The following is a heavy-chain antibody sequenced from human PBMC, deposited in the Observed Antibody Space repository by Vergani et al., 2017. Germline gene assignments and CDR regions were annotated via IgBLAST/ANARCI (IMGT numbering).Heavy chain of an antibody. J-gene: IGHJ4*02. CDR3: AGPQGTSAYYYGGFDY. CDR1: GFTFTAHG. D-gene: IGHD3-22*01. V-gene: IGHV3-21*04. Sequence: EVQLLESGGGSAQPGESLRLSCVASGFTFTAHGLNWVRQAPGKGLEWVAFIGSSGPYINYADSVKGRFIISRDNTNNSLFLQLRSLRAEDAAIYYCAGPQGTSAYYYGGFDYWGQGILVTVSS. CDR2: IGSSGPYI.